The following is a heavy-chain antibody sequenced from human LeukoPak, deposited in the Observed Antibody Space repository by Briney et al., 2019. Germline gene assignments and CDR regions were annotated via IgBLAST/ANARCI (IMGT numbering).Heavy chain of an antibody. V-gene: IGHV4-59*01. CDR1: GFTFSDYY. Sequence: GSLRLSCAASGFTFSDYYMSWIRQPPGKGLEWIGYIYYSGSTNYNPSLKSRVTISVDTSKNQFSLKLSSVTAADTAVYYCARTARLTTVTTRGYFDYWGQGTLVTVSS. CDR2: IYYSGST. D-gene: IGHD4-17*01. CDR3: ARTARLTTVTTRGYFDY. J-gene: IGHJ4*02.